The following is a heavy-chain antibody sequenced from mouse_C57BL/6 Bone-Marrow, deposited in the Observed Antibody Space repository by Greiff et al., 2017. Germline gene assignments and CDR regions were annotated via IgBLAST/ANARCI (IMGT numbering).Heavy chain of an antibody. D-gene: IGHD2-10*02. CDR3: VRQRYDYDARDY. CDR2: IRSKSNNYAT. CDR1: GFSFNTYA. Sequence: DVKLVESGGGLVQPKGSLKLSCAASGFSFNTYAMNWVRQAPGKGLEWVARIRSKSNNYATYYADSVKDRFTISRDDSESMLYLQMNNLKTEDTAMYYCVRQRYDYDARDYWGKGTSVTVSS. V-gene: IGHV10-1*01. J-gene: IGHJ4*01.